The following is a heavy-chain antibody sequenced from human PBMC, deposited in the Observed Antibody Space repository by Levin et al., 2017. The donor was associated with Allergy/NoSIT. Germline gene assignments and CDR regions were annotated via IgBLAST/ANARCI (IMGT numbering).Heavy chain of an antibody. D-gene: IGHD3-16*01. J-gene: IGHJ3*02. CDR3: ARAVGEGALDI. V-gene: IGHV1-69*13. CDR2: IISVFGAA. Sequence: VASVKVSCKASGGTFSSYVINWVRQAPGQGLEWMGGIISVFGAAKYVQKFQDRVTITADEATSTAYMELRSLRSEDTAIYYCARAVGEGALDIWGQGTVVTVSS. CDR1: GGTFSSYV.